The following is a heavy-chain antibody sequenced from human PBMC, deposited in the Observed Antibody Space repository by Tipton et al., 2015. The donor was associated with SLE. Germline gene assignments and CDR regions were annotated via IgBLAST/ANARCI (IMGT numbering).Heavy chain of an antibody. CDR2: INHSGST. D-gene: IGHD3-22*01. CDR3: ARGYWDSSGSPLQH. J-gene: IGHJ1*01. CDR1: GGSFSGYY. V-gene: IGHV4-34*01. Sequence: TLSLTCAVYGGSFSGYYWSWIRQPPGKGLEWIGEINHSGSTNYNPSLKSRVTISVDTSKNQFSLKLSSVTAADTAVYYCARGYWDSSGSPLQHWGQGTLATVSS.